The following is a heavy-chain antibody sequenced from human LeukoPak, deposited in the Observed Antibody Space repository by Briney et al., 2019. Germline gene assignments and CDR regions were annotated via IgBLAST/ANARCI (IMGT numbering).Heavy chain of an antibody. D-gene: IGHD3-10*01. V-gene: IGHV3-23*01. CDR3: AREFHYYGSGRSTYGMDV. CDR2: ISASGGST. J-gene: IGHJ6*02. CDR1: GFIFNSYA. Sequence: GGSLRLSCAASGFIFNSYAMTWVRQAPGKGLEWVSAISASGGSTYYADSVKGRFTISRDNAKNTLYLQMNSLRAEDTAVYYCAREFHYYGSGRSTYGMDVWGQGTTVTVSS.